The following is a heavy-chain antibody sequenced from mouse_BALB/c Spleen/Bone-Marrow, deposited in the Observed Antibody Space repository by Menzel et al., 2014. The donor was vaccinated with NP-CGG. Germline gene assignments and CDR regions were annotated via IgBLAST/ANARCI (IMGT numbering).Heavy chain of an antibody. Sequence: EVKLVESGGGLVQPGGSLKLSCATSGFTFSDYYMYWVRQTPEKRLEWVAYITKGGGSTYYPDIVKGRFTISRDNAKNTLYLQMGRLKSEDTAMYYCARQLAYAMDAWGQGTSVTVSS. V-gene: IGHV5-12*02. CDR2: ITKGGGST. CDR1: GFTFSDYY. CDR3: ARQLAYAMDA. D-gene: IGHD4-1*01. J-gene: IGHJ4*01.